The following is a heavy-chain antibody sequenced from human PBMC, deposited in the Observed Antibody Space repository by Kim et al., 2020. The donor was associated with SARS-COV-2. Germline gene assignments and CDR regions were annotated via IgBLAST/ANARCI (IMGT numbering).Heavy chain of an antibody. CDR3: AKDRPKKSAAGTMGSFQ. D-gene: IGHD6-13*01. J-gene: IGHJ1*01. V-gene: IGHV3-9*01. CDR2: ISWNSGSI. Sequence: GGSLILSCAASGFTFDDYAMHWVRQAPGKGLEWVSGISWNSGSIGYADSVKGRFTISRDSAKNSLYLQMNSLRAEDTALYYCAKDRPKKSAAGTMGSFQ. CDR1: GFTFDDYA.